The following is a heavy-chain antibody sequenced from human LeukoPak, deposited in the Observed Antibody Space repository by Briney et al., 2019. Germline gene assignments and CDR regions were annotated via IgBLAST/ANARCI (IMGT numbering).Heavy chain of an antibody. V-gene: IGHV3-49*04. D-gene: IGHD3-10*01. CDR3: ARLDYYYDSGSYTPFDY. Sequence: GGSLRLSYRASGFTFGDYAMSWVRQAPGKGLEWVGFIRSKAYGGATEYAASVKGRFTISRDDSKNIAYLHMNSLKTDDTAVYYCARLDYYYDSGSYTPFDYWGQGILVTVSS. J-gene: IGHJ4*02. CDR2: IRSKAYGGAT. CDR1: GFTFGDYA.